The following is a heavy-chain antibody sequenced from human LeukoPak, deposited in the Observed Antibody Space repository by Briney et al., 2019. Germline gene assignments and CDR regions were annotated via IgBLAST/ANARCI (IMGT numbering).Heavy chain of an antibody. J-gene: IGHJ4*02. Sequence: GGSLRLSCAASGFTFSSYWMHWVRQAPGKGLVWVSRINSDGSSTSYADSVKGRFTTSRDNSKNRLYLQMNSLRAEDTAIYYCAQISVDTSRNRWADFDSWGQGILVTVSS. D-gene: IGHD5-18*01. CDR3: AQISVDTSRNRWADFDS. CDR2: INSDGSST. CDR1: GFTFSSYW. V-gene: IGHV3-74*01.